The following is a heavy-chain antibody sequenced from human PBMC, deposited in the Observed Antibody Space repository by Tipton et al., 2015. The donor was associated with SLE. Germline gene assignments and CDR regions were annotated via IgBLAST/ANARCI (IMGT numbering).Heavy chain of an antibody. CDR3: ARDIWNYGSGTFFPFDS. Sequence: TLSLTCTVSGGSISSGSYHWSWIRQPAGKGLEWIGHIYTSGSTNYNPSLKSRVTISVDTSKNQFSLKVTSVTAADTALYYCARDIWNYGSGTFFPFDSWGQGTLVTVSS. CDR2: IYTSGST. CDR1: GGSISSGSYH. J-gene: IGHJ4*02. V-gene: IGHV4-61*09. D-gene: IGHD3-10*01.